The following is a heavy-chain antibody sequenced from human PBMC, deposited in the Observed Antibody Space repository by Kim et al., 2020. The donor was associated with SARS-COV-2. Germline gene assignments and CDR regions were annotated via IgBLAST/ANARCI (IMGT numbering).Heavy chain of an antibody. CDR1: GFTFSSYA. D-gene: IGHD3-22*01. V-gene: IGHV3-23*01. Sequence: GGSLRLSCAASGFTFSSYAMSWVRQAPGKGLEWVSAISGSGGSTYYADSVKGRFTISRDNSKNTLYLQMNSLRAEDTAVYYCAKADHRSDMIVVVITYFDYWGQGTLVTVSS. CDR2: ISGSGGST. J-gene: IGHJ4*02. CDR3: AKADHRSDMIVVVITYFDY.